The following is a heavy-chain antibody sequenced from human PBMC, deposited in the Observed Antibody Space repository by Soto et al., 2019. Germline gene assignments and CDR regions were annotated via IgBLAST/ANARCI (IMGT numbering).Heavy chain of an antibody. D-gene: IGHD6-19*01. J-gene: IGHJ4*02. Sequence: GASLKISCKGSGYIFSSYWIGWVRQMPGKGLGGVGINHAGDANTRYSPSFEGQVTISTDQSITTAYLQWSSLQAWDTAMYSCARRGTYSSGWDYWGQGTLVTVSS. CDR2: NHAGDANT. CDR3: ARRGTYSSGWDY. V-gene: IGHV5-51*01. CDR1: GYIFSSYW.